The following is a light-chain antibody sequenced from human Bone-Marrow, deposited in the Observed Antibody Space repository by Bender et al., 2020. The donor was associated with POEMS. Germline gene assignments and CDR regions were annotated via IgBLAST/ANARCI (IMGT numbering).Light chain of an antibody. CDR1: NLGDKY. J-gene: IGLJ2*01. Sequence: SYEMTQPPSVSVSPGQTATITCSGDNLGDKYVSWYQLRPDQSPVLVMSEDNKRPSGIPDRFSGSNSGNTATLAISGTQAVDEADYYCQAWESSPADVVFGGGTKLTVL. CDR2: EDN. V-gene: IGLV3-1*01. CDR3: QAWESSPADVV.